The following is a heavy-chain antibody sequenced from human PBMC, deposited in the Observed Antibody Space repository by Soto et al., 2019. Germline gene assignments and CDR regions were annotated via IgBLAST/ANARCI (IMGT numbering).Heavy chain of an antibody. D-gene: IGHD2-2*02. CDR3: ARGDCSSTSCYTYYYYGMDV. J-gene: IGHJ6*02. CDR2: ISSSGGST. CDR1: GFTFSSNA. Sequence: GGSLRLSCAASGFTFSSNAMSWVRQAPGKGLEWVSGISSSGGSTYYADSVKGRFTISRDNSKNMLYLQMNSLRAEDTAVYYCARGDCSSTSCYTYYYYGMDVWGQGTTVTVSS. V-gene: IGHV3-23*01.